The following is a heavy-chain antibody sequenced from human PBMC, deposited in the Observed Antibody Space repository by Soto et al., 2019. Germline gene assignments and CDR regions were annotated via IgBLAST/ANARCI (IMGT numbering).Heavy chain of an antibody. D-gene: IGHD5-12*01. V-gene: IGHV4-4*07. Sequence: ASETLSLTCTVSGGSINTFYWSWVRQPAGQGLEWIGRIFSSGSTSFNPSLESRVAMSVVTSKNHFSLNLSSVTAADMAVYYCAREGSYSAYNFAHGIQLWSFDFWGQGALVTVSS. CDR3: AREGSYSAYNFAHGIQLWSFDF. CDR1: GGSINTFY. J-gene: IGHJ4*02. CDR2: IFSSGST.